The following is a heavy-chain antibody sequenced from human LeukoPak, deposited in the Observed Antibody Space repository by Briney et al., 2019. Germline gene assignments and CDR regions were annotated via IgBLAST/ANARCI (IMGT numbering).Heavy chain of an antibody. J-gene: IGHJ4*02. D-gene: IGHD5-12*01. Sequence: PGGSLRLSCAASGFTFSDYYMSWIRQAPGKGLEWVSDISSTSIYTNYADSVKGRFTISGDNAKNSLYLQMNSLRAEDTAVYYCARVSRYSGYETFGYWGQGTLVTVSS. CDR2: ISSTSIYT. CDR1: GFTFSDYY. V-gene: IGHV3-11*05. CDR3: ARVSRYSGYETFGY.